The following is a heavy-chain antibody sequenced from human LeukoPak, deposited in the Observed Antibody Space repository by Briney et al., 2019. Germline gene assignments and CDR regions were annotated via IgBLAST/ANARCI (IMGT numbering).Heavy chain of an antibody. V-gene: IGHV4-59*01. CDR1: DGAITGYY. Sequence: SETLSLTCTVSDGAITGYYWGWIRQPPGKGLDWIGHLHFGGSTNYNPSLKRRVTISVDTSKNHFSLKLSSVTAADTAVYYCARGYSTSWTYYFVYWGQGALVTVSS. J-gene: IGHJ4*02. CDR2: LHFGGST. D-gene: IGHD6-13*01. CDR3: ARGYSTSWTYYFVY.